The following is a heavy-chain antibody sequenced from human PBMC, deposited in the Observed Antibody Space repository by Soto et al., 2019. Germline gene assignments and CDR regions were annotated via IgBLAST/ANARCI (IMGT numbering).Heavy chain of an antibody. J-gene: IGHJ4*02. CDR1: GFTFSSYS. Sequence: EVQLVESGGGLVKPGGSLRLSCAASGFTFSSYSMNWVRQAPGKGLEWVSSISSSSSYIYYADSVKGRFTISRDNAKNSLYLQMNSLRAEDTAVYYCARVTAESIAAAEYYLDYWGQGTLVTVSS. D-gene: IGHD6-13*01. CDR3: ARVTAESIAAAEYYLDY. CDR2: ISSSSSYI. V-gene: IGHV3-21*01.